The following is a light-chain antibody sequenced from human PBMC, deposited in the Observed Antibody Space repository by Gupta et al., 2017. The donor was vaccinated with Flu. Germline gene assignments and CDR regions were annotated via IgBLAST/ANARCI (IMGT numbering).Light chain of an antibody. CDR3: MQGTHWLFT. J-gene: IGKJ3*01. Sequence: VTLGQPASIYCSSSQSLVHNDGNTYLSWFHQRPGQSPRRLIYMISNRDSGVPDRFSGSGSGTDFTLKISRVEAEDVGVYYCMQGTHWLFTSGPGTKVDLK. V-gene: IGKV2-30*02. CDR1: QSLVHNDGNTY. CDR2: MIS.